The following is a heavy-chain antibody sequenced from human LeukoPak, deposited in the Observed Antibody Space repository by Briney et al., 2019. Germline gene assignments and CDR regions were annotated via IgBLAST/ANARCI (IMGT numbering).Heavy chain of an antibody. CDR3: ARDHMVRQPL. D-gene: IGHD3-10*01. CDR1: GGSISSYY. CDR2: IHYSGST. Sequence: SETLSLTCTVSGGSISSYYWSWIRQPPGKGLEWIGYIHYSGSTNNNPSLKSRVTISVDTSKNQFSLKLSSVTAADTAVYYCARDHMVRQPLCGQGTLVTVSS. J-gene: IGHJ4*02. V-gene: IGHV4-59*12.